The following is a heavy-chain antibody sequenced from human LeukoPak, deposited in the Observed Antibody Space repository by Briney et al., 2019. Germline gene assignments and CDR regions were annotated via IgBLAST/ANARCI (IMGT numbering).Heavy chain of an antibody. V-gene: IGHV3-9*01. CDR2: ISWNSGSI. Sequence: PGRSLRLSCAASGFTFDDYAMHWVRQAPGKGLEWVSGISWNSGSIGYADSVKGRFTISRDNAKNSLYLQMNSLRAEDTALYYCARGEGLRLGELSFEDYWGQGTLVTVSS. CDR3: ARGEGLRLGELSFEDY. J-gene: IGHJ4*02. CDR1: GFTFDDYA. D-gene: IGHD3-16*02.